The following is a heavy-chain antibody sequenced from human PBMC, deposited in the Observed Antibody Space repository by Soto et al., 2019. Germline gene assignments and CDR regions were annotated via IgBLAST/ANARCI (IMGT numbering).Heavy chain of an antibody. Sequence: PGGSLRLSCATSGFTLNHYWMAWFRQAPGKGLEWVASVKQDGSEKFYVDSVKGRFTISRDNAKNSVDLQMNSLRAEDTAVYYCATHSFDNLSAGDSWGQGTLVTVSS. CDR3: ATHSFDNLSAGDS. J-gene: IGHJ4*02. CDR1: GFTLNHYW. D-gene: IGHD5-18*01. CDR2: VKQDGSEK. V-gene: IGHV3-7*01.